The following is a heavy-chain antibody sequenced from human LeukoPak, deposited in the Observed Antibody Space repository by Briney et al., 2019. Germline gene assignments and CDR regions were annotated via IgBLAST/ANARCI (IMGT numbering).Heavy chain of an antibody. CDR1: GYTLTELS. CDR2: FDPEDGET. CDR3: ARSHPSRSYYNLNDY. J-gene: IGHJ4*01. D-gene: IGHD3-10*01. V-gene: IGHV1-24*01. Sequence: AASVKVSCKVSGYTLTELSMHWVRQAPGKGLEWMGGFDPEDGETIYAQKFQGRVTMTEDTSTDTAYMELSSLRSEDTAVYYCARSHPSRSYYNLNDYWGQGTLVTVSS.